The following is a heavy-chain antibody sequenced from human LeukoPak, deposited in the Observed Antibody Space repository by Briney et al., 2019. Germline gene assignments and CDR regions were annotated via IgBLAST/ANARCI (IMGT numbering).Heavy chain of an antibody. CDR2: ISGSGTST. V-gene: IGHV3-23*01. D-gene: IGHD4-17*01. CDR3: AKDPNGDYIGTFDI. CDR1: GFTFSDYY. Sequence: GGSLRLSCAASGFTFSDYYMSWIRQAPGKGLEWVSSISGSGTSTQYAASVQGRFTISRDNSKNTLYLQMNSLRAEDTAVYYCAKDPNGDYIGTFDIWGQGTMVTVSS. J-gene: IGHJ3*02.